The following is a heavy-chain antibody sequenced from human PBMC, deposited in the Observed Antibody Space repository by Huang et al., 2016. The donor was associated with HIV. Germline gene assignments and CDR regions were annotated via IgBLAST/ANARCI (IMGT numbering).Heavy chain of an antibody. Sequence: EVQLVESGGGLVQPGGSLRLSCAASGFTFSSYWMHWVRQAPGKGVVWVSRINSDGGSSGYADSVKGRFTSSRDNAKNTLYLQMNSLRAEDTAVYYCVRDPRIQSWLNYFDYWGQGTLVSVSS. CDR3: VRDPRIQSWLNYFDY. CDR2: INSDGGSS. CDR1: GFTFSSYW. J-gene: IGHJ4*02. D-gene: IGHD3-22*01. V-gene: IGHV3-74*01.